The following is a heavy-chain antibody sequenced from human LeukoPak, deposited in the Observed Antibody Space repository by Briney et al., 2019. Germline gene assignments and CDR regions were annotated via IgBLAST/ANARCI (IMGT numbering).Heavy chain of an antibody. J-gene: IGHJ4*02. D-gene: IGHD2-2*01. CDR3: ARGDCSSTSCYPYYFDY. CDR1: GFTFSSYS. CDR2: ISSSSSNI. Sequence: GGSLRLPCAASGFTFSSYSMNWVRQAPGKGLEWVSSISSSSSNIYYADSVKGRFTISRDNAKNSLYLQMNSLRAEDTAVYYCARGDCSSTSCYPYYFDYWGQGTLVTVSS. V-gene: IGHV3-21*01.